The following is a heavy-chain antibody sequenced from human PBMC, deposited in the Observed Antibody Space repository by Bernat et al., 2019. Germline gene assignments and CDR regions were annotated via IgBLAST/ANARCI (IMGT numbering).Heavy chain of an antibody. D-gene: IGHD2-2*01. J-gene: IGHJ4*02. CDR2: IYYSGST. CDR1: GGSISSYY. Sequence: QVQLQVSGPGLVKPSETLYLTCTVSGGSISSYYCSWILQPPGKGLEWIGYIYYSGSTNYNPYFKSRVTISVDTSKNQFSLKLSSVTAEDTAVYYCTGATSSSLPPYYFDYWGQGTLVTVSS. V-gene: IGHV4-59*01. CDR3: TGATSSSLPPYYFDY.